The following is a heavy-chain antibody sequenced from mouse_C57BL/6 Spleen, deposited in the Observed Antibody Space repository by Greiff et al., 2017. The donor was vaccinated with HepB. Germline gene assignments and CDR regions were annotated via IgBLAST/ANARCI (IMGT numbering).Heavy chain of an antibody. V-gene: IGHV1-61*01. Sequence: VQLQQPGAELVRPGSSVKLSCKASGYTFTSYWMDWVKQRPGQGLEWIGNIYPSDSETHYNQKFKDKATLTVDKSSSTAYMQLSSLTSEDSAVYYCARGDGMDYWGQGTSVTVSS. CDR3: ARGDGMDY. J-gene: IGHJ4*01. CDR1: GYTFTSYW. CDR2: IYPSDSET.